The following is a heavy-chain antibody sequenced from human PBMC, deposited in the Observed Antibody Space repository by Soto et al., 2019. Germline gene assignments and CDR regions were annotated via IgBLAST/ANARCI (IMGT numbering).Heavy chain of an antibody. CDR2: IIPILGIA. V-gene: IGHV1-69*08. D-gene: IGHD2-21*01. J-gene: IGHJ4*02. CDR1: GRTFSSYT. Sequence: QVQLVQSGAEVKKPGSSVTVSCKASGRTFSSYTISWVRQAPGQGLEWMGRIIPILGIANSAQKFQGRVTITADKSTSTAYMVLSSMRSEDTAVYYCARDPSAGDSAGYWGQGTLVTVSS. CDR3: ARDPSAGDSAGY.